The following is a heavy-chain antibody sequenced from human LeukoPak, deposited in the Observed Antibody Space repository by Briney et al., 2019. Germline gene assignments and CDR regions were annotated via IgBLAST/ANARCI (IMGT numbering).Heavy chain of an antibody. J-gene: IGHJ4*02. CDR2: LSYTGKT. CDR1: GASFSSSH. Sequence: PSETLSLTCVVSGASFSSSHWNWIRQVPGKRLEWIGCLSYTGKTDYNPSFTSRVTISLDTSKNQVSLKLRSVTAADPAVYYCSEGYFEPFDHWGQGTLVSVSS. CDR3: SEGYFEPFDH. V-gene: IGHV4-59*01. D-gene: IGHD2/OR15-2a*01.